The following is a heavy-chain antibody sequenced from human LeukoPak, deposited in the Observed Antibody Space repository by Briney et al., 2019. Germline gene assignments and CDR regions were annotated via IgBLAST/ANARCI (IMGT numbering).Heavy chain of an antibody. Sequence: PGGSLRLSCAASGFTFSSSWMTWVRQAPGKGLEWVASINADGGEIHYVDSVKGRFTISRDNAKNSLYLQMNSLRAEDTAVYYCASAIGSGGNWFDPWGQGTLVTVSS. V-gene: IGHV3-7*01. J-gene: IGHJ5*02. CDR2: INADGGEI. CDR1: GFTFSSSW. CDR3: ASAIGSGGNWFDP. D-gene: IGHD3-10*01.